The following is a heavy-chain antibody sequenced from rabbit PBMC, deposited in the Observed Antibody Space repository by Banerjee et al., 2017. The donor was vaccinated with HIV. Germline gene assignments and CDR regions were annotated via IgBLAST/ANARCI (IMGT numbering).Heavy chain of an antibody. V-gene: IGHV1S45*01. CDR2: IYGGSSDT. CDR1: GFDFSSYYM. Sequence: QEQLKETGGGLVQPGGSLTLSCKASGFDFSSYYMSWVRQAPGKGLEWIACIYGGSSDTYYASWAKGRFTISKTSSTTVTLQMTSLTAADTATYFCARAGGAAYASGLDLWGPGTLVTVS. D-gene: IGHD6-1*01. J-gene: IGHJ3*01. CDR3: ARAGGAAYASGLDL.